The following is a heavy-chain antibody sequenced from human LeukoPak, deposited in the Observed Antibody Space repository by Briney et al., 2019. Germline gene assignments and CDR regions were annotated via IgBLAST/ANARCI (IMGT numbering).Heavy chain of an antibody. J-gene: IGHJ4*02. CDR3: ARAVALYGDY. Sequence: GGSLRLSCAASGFTFSSYSMNWVRQAPGKGLEWVSSITSSSYIYYADSAKGRFTISRDNAKNSLYLQMNSLRAEDTAVYYCARAVALYGDYLGQGTLVTVSS. CDR1: GFTFSSYS. D-gene: IGHD4-17*01. V-gene: IGHV3-21*01. CDR2: ITSSSYI.